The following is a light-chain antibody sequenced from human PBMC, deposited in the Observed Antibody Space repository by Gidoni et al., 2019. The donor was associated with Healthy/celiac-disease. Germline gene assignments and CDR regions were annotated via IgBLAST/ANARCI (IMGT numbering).Light chain of an antibody. CDR2: AAS. J-gene: IGKJ2*01. V-gene: IGKV1-8*01. CDR3: QQYYSYPPHT. CDR1: QGISSY. Sequence: AIRITQSPSSLSASTGDSVTITCLASQGISSYLAWYQQNPGKAPKLLSYAASTLQSGVPSRFSGSGSGTDFTLTISCLQSEDFATYYCQQYYSYPPHTFXXXTKLEIK.